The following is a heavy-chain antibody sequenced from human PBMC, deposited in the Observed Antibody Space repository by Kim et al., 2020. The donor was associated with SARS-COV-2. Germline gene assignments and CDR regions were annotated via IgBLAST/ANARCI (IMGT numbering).Heavy chain of an antibody. Sequence: SETLSLTCTVSGGSISSYYWSWIRQPPGKGLEWIGYIYYSGSTNYNPSLKSRVTISVDTSKNQFSLKLSSVTAADTAVYYCARGPGIFWFDPWGQGTLVTVSS. J-gene: IGHJ5*02. V-gene: IGHV4-59*01. CDR2: IYYSGST. CDR1: GGSISSYY. CDR3: ARGPGIFWFDP.